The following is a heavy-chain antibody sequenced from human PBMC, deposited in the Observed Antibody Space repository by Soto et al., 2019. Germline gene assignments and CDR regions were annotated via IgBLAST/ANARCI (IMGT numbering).Heavy chain of an antibody. Sequence: PGWSLRLSCASSVFTVISNYMSWVRQAPGKGLEWVSVIYSGGSTYYADSVKGRFTISRDNSKNTRYLQMNSLRAEDTAVYYCARERDGMDVWGQGTTVTVSS. CDR1: VFTVISNY. J-gene: IGHJ6*02. V-gene: IGHV3-53*01. CDR2: IYSGGST. CDR3: ARERDGMDV.